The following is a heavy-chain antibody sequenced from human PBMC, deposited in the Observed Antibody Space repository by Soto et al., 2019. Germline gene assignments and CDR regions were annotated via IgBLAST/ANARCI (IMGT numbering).Heavy chain of an antibody. D-gene: IGHD6-19*01. CDR1: GYTFTSYY. Sequence: ASVKVSCKASGYTFTSYYMHWVRQAPGQGLEWMGIINPSGGSTSYAQKFQGRVTMTRDTSTSTVYMELSSLRSEDTAVYYCAKDCRYSGWYGYNWFDPWGPGTLVTVSS. J-gene: IGHJ5*02. CDR2: INPSGGST. V-gene: IGHV1-46*01. CDR3: AKDCRYSGWYGYNWFDP.